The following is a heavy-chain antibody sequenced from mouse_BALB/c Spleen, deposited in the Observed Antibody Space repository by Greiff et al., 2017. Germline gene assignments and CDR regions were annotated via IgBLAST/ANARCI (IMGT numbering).Heavy chain of an antibody. V-gene: IGHV5-17*02. CDR3: ARGGYAMDY. Sequence: EVKLVESGGGLVQPGGSRKLSCAASGFTFSSFGMHWVRQAPEKGLEWVAYISSGSSTIYYADTVKGRFTISRDNPKNTLFLQMTSLRSEDTAMYDCARGGYAMDYWGQGTSVTVSS. J-gene: IGHJ4*01. CDR1: GFTFSSFG. CDR2: ISSGSSTI.